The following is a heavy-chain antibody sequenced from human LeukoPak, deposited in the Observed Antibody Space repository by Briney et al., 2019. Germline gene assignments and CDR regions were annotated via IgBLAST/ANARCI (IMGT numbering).Heavy chain of an antibody. CDR2: ISYNGRSI. CDR3: ARGRPTTSIAAAGDYWFDP. CDR1: GFIFSTYE. Sequence: PGGSLRLSCAASGFIFSTYEMNWVRQAPGKGLEWLSYISYNGRSIYYADSVKGRFTISRDNAKNLLYLQMNSLRAEDTAVSYCARGRPTTSIAAAGDYWFDPWGKGTRVTVSS. J-gene: IGHJ5*02. D-gene: IGHD6-13*01. V-gene: IGHV3-48*03.